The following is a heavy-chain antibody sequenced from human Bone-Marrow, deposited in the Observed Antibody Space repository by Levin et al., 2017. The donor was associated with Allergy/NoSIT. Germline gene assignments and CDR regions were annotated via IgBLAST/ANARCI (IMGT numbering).Heavy chain of an antibody. D-gene: IGHD4-17*01. CDR3: ARDDLYGDSRISLDY. CDR1: GFTFSSYA. CDR2: ISYDGSNK. V-gene: IGHV3-30-3*01. J-gene: IGHJ4*02. Sequence: GESLKISCAASGFTFSSYAMHWVRQAPGKGLEWVAVISYDGSNKYYADSVKGRFTISRDNSKNTLYLQMNSLRAEDTAVYYCARDDLYGDSRISLDYWGQGTLVTVSS.